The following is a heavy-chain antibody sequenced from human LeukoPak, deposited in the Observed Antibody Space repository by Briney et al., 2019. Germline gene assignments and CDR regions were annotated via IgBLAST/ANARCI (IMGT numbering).Heavy chain of an antibody. D-gene: IGHD3-10*01. CDR2: IYHSGST. CDR3: ARGGSWFGEYFDY. V-gene: IGHV4-30-2*01. CDR1: GGSISSGGYY. J-gene: IGHJ4*02. Sequence: SETLSLTCTVSGGSISSGGYYWSWIRQPPGKGLEWIGYIYHSGSTYYNPSLKSRVTISVDRSKNQFSLKLSSVTAADTAVYYCARGGSWFGEYFDYWGQGTLVTVSS.